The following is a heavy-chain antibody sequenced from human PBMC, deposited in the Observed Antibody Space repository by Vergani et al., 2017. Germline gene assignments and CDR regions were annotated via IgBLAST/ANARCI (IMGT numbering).Heavy chain of an antibody. CDR3: AKDTVGGAFDI. CDR2: TYSGGST. Sequence: EVQVVESGGGLVQPGGSLRLSCAASGFTVSSNYMSWVRQAPGKGLEWVSVTYSGGSTYYADSVKGRFTISRDNSKNTLYLQMNSLRAEDTAVYYCAKDTVGGAFDIWGQGTMVTVSS. V-gene: IGHV3-66*01. CDR1: GFTVSSNY. D-gene: IGHD2-15*01. J-gene: IGHJ3*02.